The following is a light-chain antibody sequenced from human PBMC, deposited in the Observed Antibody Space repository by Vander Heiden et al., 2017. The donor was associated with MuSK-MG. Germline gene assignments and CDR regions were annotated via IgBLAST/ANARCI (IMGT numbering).Light chain of an antibody. CDR1: QSISSW. CDR3: QQYNSYLLT. CDR2: DAS. J-gene: IGKJ4*01. V-gene: IGKV1-5*01. Sequence: TQMTQSPSTLSASVGDRVTITCRASQSISSWLAWYQQKPGKAPKLLIYDASSLESGVPSRFSGSGSGTEFTLTISSLQPDDFATYYCQQYNSYLLTFGGGTKVEIK.